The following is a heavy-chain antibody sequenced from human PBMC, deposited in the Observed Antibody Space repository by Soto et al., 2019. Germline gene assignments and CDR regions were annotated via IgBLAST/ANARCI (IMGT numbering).Heavy chain of an antibody. CDR3: ATVVYSNYDLDY. V-gene: IGHV1-24*01. D-gene: IGHD4-4*01. J-gene: IGHJ4*02. CDR1: GYTFTSYG. CDR2: FDPEDGET. Sequence: ASVKVSCKASGYTFTSYGISLVRLAPGKGLEWMGGFDPEDGETIYAQKFQGRVTMNEDTSTDTAYMELSSLRSEDTAVYYCATVVYSNYDLDYWGQGTLVTVSS.